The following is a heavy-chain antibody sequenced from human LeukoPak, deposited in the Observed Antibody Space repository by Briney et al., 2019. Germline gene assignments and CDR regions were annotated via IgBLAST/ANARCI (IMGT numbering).Heavy chain of an antibody. CDR2: IYTSGST. D-gene: IGHD6-19*01. J-gene: IGHJ4*02. CDR3: AREADSSGWDEFDY. V-gene: IGHV4-61*02. CDR1: GGSISSGSYY. Sequence: PSETLSLTCTVSGGSISSGSYYWSWIRQPAGKGLEWIGRIYTSGSTNYNPSLKSRVTMSVDTSKNQFSLKLSSVTAADTAVYYCAREADSSGWDEFDYWGQGTLVTVSS.